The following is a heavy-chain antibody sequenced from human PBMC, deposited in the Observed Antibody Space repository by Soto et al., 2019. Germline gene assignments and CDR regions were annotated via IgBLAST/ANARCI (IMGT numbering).Heavy chain of an antibody. CDR3: VGGDYVWGSYRPLDY. CDR1: GGSISSGGYY. V-gene: IGHV4-31*03. CDR2: IYYSGST. D-gene: IGHD3-16*02. Sequence: SETLSLTCTVSGGSISSGGYYWSWIRQHPGKGLEWIGYIYYSGSTYYNPSLKSRVTISVDTSKNQFSLKLSSVTAADTAVYYCVGGDYVWGSYRPLDYWGQGTLVTVSS. J-gene: IGHJ4*02.